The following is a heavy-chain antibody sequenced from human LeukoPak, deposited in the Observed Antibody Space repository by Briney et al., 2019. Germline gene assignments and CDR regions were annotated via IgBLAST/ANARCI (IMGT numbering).Heavy chain of an antibody. J-gene: IGHJ5*02. V-gene: IGHV1-8*03. CDR3: ARGVQYDFWSGYYNWFDP. Sequence: ASVKVSRKASGYTFTSYDINWVRQATGQGLEWMGWMNPNSGNTGYAQKFQGRVTITRNTSISTAYMELSSLRSEDTAVYYCARGVQYDFWSGYYNWFDPWGQGTLVTVSS. CDR1: GYTFTSYD. CDR2: MNPNSGNT. D-gene: IGHD3-3*01.